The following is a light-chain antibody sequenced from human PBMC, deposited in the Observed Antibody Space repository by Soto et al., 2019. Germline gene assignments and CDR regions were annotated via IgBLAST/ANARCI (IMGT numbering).Light chain of an antibody. CDR2: DAS. V-gene: IGKV3-11*01. CDR1: QSSGGNS. J-gene: IGKJ1*01. CDR3: QQRSNWPHT. Sequence: EIVLTQSPGTLSLSPGEGAARAYRASQSSGGNSLAWYQQKPGQAPRLLIYDASTRATGIPARFSGSGSGTDFTLTITSLEPEDFAVYYCQQRSNWPHTFGQGTKVDI.